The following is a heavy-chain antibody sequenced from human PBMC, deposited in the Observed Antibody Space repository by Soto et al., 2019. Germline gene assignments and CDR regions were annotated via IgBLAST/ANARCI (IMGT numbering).Heavy chain of an antibody. V-gene: IGHV3-23*01. CDR1: GFTFSSYA. J-gene: IGHJ5*02. CDR3: AKAGSSGYYYWFDP. Sequence: GGSLRLSCAASGFTFSSYAMSWVRQAPGKGLEWVSAISGSGGSTYYADSVKGRFTISRDNSKNTLYLQINSLRAEDTAVYYCAKAGSSGYYYWFDPWGQGTLVTVSS. D-gene: IGHD3-22*01. CDR2: ISGSGGST.